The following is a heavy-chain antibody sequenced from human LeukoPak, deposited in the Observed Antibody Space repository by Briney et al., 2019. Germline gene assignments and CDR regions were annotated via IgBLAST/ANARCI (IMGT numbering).Heavy chain of an antibody. D-gene: IGHD4-11*01. Sequence: PGGSLRLSCAASGFTFSSYAMSWVRQAPGKGLEWVSALSGSGTSTYYADSVKGRFTISRDNSKNTLYLQMNSLRAEDTALYYCAKDVEVTPVGNFDYWGQGTLVTVSS. J-gene: IGHJ4*02. CDR3: AKDVEVTPVGNFDY. CDR1: GFTFSSYA. V-gene: IGHV3-23*01. CDR2: LSGSGTST.